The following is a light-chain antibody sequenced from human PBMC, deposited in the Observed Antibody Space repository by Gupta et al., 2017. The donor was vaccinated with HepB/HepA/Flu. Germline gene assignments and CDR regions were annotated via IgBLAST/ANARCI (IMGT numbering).Light chain of an antibody. Sequence: DVVXXQSPLXLPVTLXQPASISCRSSQSLVYSHVSVWLSWFQQRPGQSPRRLIYDVSNRDSGVPARFSGSGSGTDFTLDISKVEAEDVGVYYCMQHTHWPHTFGQGTKLEI. CDR3: MQHTHWPHT. V-gene: IGKV2-30*01. J-gene: IGKJ2*01. CDR2: DVS. CDR1: QSLVYSHVSVW.